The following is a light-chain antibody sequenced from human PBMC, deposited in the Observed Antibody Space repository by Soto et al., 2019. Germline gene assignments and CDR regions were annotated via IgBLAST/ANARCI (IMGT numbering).Light chain of an antibody. CDR2: KAS. V-gene: IGKV1-5*03. CDR1: QTISSW. J-gene: IGKJ1*01. CDR3: QHYNSYPEA. Sequence: DIQMTQSPSTLSGSVGDRVTITCRASQTISSWLAWYQQKPGKAPKLLIYKASTLKSGVPSRFSGSGSGTEVTLTISSLHPDDFATYYCQHYNSYPEAFGQGTKVELK.